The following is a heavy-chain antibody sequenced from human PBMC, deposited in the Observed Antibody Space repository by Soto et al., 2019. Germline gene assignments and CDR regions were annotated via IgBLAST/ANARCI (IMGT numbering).Heavy chain of an antibody. CDR3: ARVWGTIDY. CDR1: GYTFTNYD. J-gene: IGHJ4*02. V-gene: IGHV1-8*01. CDR2: MNPNSGNT. Sequence: QVQLVQSGAEVKKPGASVKVSCKTSGYTFTNYDINWVRQATGQGLEWMGWMNPNSGNTGSTQKFQGRITMTRDTSIGTAYMELTSLRSEDTAVYYCARVWGTIDYWGQGTLVTVFS. D-gene: IGHD3-16*01.